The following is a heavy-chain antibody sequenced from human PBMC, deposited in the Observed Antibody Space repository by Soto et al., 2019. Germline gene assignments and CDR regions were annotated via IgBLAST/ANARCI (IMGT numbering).Heavy chain of an antibody. CDR3: VCGGNFFVY. CDR2: INQDGSER. CDR1: GFTFSTHW. V-gene: IGHV3-7*01. D-gene: IGHD3-16*01. J-gene: IGHJ4*02. Sequence: EVQLVESGGGLVQPGGSLRLSCAASGFTFSTHWMTWVRQPPGKGLEWVANINQDGSERYYVDSVRVRFTISRDNAKNSLYLQMNSLRAEDTAVYYCVCGGNFFVYWGQGTLVTVSP.